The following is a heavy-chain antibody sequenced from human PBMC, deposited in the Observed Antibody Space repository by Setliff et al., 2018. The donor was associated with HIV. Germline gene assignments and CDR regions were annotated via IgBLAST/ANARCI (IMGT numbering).Heavy chain of an antibody. Sequence: ASVKVSCKVSGYTLTEFSMHWVRQAPGKGLEWMGGFDPEEGETMYAQKFQGRVTVTEDTSSDTACMELSSLRSEDTAVYYCAPWRKVAAPGVWFSAHDYWGQGTLVTVSS. CDR1: GYTLTEFS. D-gene: IGHD2-15*01. J-gene: IGHJ4*02. CDR2: FDPEEGET. CDR3: APWRKVAAPGVWFSAHDY. V-gene: IGHV1-24*01.